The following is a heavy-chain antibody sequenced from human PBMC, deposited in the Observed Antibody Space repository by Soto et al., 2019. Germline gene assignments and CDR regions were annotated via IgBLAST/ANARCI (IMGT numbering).Heavy chain of an antibody. CDR1: GGTFSSLD. V-gene: IGHV1-69*06. CDR2: IVPISETT. CDR3: ARALLSHSHDSGGYDSYFHAMDV. Sequence: SVKVSGKASGGTFSSLDINWVRQAPGQGLEWMGGIVPISETTNYAQIFQGRVSIVADKSTSTAYMELSRLRSEDTAVYYCARALLSHSHDSGGYDSYFHAMDVWGQGTPVNVPS. J-gene: IGHJ6*02. D-gene: IGHD3-22*01.